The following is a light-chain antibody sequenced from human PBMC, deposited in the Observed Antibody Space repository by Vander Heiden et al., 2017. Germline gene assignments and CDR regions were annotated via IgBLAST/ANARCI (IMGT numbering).Light chain of an antibody. Sequence: DIHMTQSPSTLSASRGDRVTITCRASQSISSWLAWYQQKPGKAPKLLIYKASSLESGVPSRFSGSGSGTEFTLTISSLQPDDFATYYCQQYNSYSSFGQGTKVEIK. CDR2: KAS. J-gene: IGKJ1*01. CDR1: QSISSW. CDR3: QQYNSYSS. V-gene: IGKV1-5*03.